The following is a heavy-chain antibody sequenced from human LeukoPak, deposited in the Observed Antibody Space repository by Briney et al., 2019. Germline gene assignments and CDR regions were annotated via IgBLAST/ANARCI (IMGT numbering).Heavy chain of an antibody. J-gene: IGHJ4*02. D-gene: IGHD2-21*01. CDR2: ISWNSGSI. CDR3: FVGISIGSRDGTSRLGAH. V-gene: IGHV3-9*01. CDR1: GFTFDDYG. Sequence: GGSLRLSCAASGFTFDDYGMSWVRQAPGKDLEWVSGISWNSGSIGYADSVKGRFTISRDNAKNSLYLQMNSLRAEDTALYYCFVGISIGSRDGTSRLGAHWGQGTLVTVSS.